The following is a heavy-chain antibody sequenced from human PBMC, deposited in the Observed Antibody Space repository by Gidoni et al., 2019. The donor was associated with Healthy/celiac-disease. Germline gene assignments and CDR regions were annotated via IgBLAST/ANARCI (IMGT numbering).Heavy chain of an antibody. CDR3: ACMPLSAAGRFDY. CDR2: ISYDGSNK. J-gene: IGHJ4*02. Sequence: QVQLVESGGGVVQPGRSLRLSCAASGFTFSSYAMHWVRQAPGKGLEWVAVISYDGSNKYYADSVKGRFTISRDNSKNTLYLQMNSLRAEDTAVYYCACMPLSAAGRFDYWGQGTLVTVSS. CDR1: GFTFSSYA. V-gene: IGHV3-30*04. D-gene: IGHD6-13*01.